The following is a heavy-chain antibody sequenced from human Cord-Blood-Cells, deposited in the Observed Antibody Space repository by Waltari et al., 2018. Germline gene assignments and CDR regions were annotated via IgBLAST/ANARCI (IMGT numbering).Heavy chain of an antibody. Sequence: QVQLQESGPGLVKPSETLSLTCPVSGGSISSYSWSWIRQPPGKGLEWIGYIYYSGSTNYNPSLKSRVTISVDTSKNQFSLKLSSVTAADTAVYYCAIYSGYDYAFDIWGQGTMVTVSS. J-gene: IGHJ3*02. CDR1: GGSISSYS. CDR3: AIYSGYDYAFDI. V-gene: IGHV4-59*01. CDR2: IYYSGST. D-gene: IGHD5-12*01.